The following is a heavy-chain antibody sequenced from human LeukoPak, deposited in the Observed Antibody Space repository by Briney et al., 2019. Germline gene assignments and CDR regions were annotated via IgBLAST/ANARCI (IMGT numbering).Heavy chain of an antibody. V-gene: IGHV3-53*01. J-gene: IGHJ4*02. CDR2: IYSSSST. D-gene: IGHD2-21*01. CDR3: GRERDGSFDC. Sequence: PGGSLRLSCAASGFSVIDTYMSWVRQAPGKGLECVSVIYSSSSTYYADSVKGRFTILRDNSRNTLYLQMTSLRVEDAAVYYCGRERDGSFDCWGQGTLVTVSS. CDR1: GFSVIDTY.